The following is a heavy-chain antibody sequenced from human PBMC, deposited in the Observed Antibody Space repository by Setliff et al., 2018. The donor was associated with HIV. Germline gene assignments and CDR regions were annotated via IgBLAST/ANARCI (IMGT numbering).Heavy chain of an antibody. D-gene: IGHD5-18*01. CDR3: ARDEVPRGYSYGYSQNY. Sequence: SVKVSCKASGGTFSSYAISWVRQAPGQGLEWMGGIIPIFGTANYAQKFQGRVTITADESTSTAYMELSSLRSEDTAVYYCARDEVPRGYSYGYSQNYWGQGTLVTVSS. CDR2: IIPIFGTA. J-gene: IGHJ4*02. V-gene: IGHV1-69*13. CDR1: GGTFSSYA.